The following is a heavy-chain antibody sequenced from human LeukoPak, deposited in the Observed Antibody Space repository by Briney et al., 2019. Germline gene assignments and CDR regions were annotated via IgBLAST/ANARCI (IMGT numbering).Heavy chain of an antibody. CDR2: IYYSGST. D-gene: IGHD2-2*02. Sequence: SETLSLTCSVSGGSISSSGYYWVWIRQPPGKGLEWIGYIYYSGSTNYNPSLKSRVTISVDTSKNQFSLKLSSVTAADTAVYYCARVDCSSTSCYTRYAFDIWGQGTMVTVSS. V-gene: IGHV4-61*08. CDR3: ARVDCSSTSCYTRYAFDI. J-gene: IGHJ3*02. CDR1: GGSISSSGYY.